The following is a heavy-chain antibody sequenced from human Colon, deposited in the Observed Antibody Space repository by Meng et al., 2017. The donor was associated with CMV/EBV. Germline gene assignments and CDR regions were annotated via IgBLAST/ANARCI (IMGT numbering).Heavy chain of an antibody. Sequence: ASVKVSCKVSGYTLTELSIHWVRQAPGKGLEWMGGFNPENGERVYAQKFQGRVTMTDDTSTDTAYMELSSLRFEDTAVYYCASERLGAAATPLDYWGQGTPVTVSS. CDR1: GYTLTELS. J-gene: IGHJ4*02. CDR3: ASERLGAAATPLDY. CDR2: FNPENGER. D-gene: IGHD6-13*01. V-gene: IGHV1-24*01.